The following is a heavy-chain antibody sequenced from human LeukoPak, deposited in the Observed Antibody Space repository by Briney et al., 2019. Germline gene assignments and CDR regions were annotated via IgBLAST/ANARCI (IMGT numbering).Heavy chain of an antibody. CDR3: ARDRAAFGVVQVGY. Sequence: GGSLRLSCAASTFTFSRYWTHWVRQAPGKGLVWVSRINSDGTNTYYADSVKGRFTISRDNTKNTLYLQMNSLRTEDTAVYYCARDRAAFGVVQVGYWGQGTLVTVSS. CDR1: TFTFSRYW. CDR2: INSDGTNT. J-gene: IGHJ4*02. D-gene: IGHD3-3*01. V-gene: IGHV3-74*01.